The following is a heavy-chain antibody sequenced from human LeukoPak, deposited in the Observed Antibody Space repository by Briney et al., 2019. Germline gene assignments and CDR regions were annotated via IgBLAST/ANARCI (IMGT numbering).Heavy chain of an antibody. J-gene: IGHJ1*01. Sequence: NLGESLKISCKGSGYSFTTDYIGWVRQMPGKGLEWMGIIYPDDSDTTYSPSFQGQVTISVDKSITTAFLQWSSLKASDTAMYYCARLPDAYCSSTSCYTVGYFQHWGQGTLVTVSS. CDR2: IYPDDSDT. CDR1: GYSFTTDY. V-gene: IGHV5-51*01. D-gene: IGHD2-2*02. CDR3: ARLPDAYCSSTSCYTVGYFQH.